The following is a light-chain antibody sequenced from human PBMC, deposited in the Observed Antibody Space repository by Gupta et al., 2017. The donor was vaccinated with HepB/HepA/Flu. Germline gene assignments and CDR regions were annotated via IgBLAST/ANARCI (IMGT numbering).Light chain of an antibody. CDR2: GAS. CDR3: QQYGSSPPAT. CDR1: QSVSSNF. Sequence: EIVLTQSPGTLSLSPGERGTLSCRASQSVSSNFLAWYQQKPGQAPRLLIYGASSRATGIPDRFRGSGSGTDFTLTISRLEPEDSAVYYCQQYGSSPPATFGQGTKLEIK. V-gene: IGKV3-20*01. J-gene: IGKJ2*01.